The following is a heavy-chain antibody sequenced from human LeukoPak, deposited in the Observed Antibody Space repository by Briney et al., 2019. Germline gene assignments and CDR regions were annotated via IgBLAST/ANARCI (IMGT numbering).Heavy chain of an antibody. V-gene: IGHV3-23*01. CDR3: AKEAVRSSIAVAGTRYFQH. CDR2: ISGSGGST. CDR1: GFTFSRYG. J-gene: IGHJ1*01. Sequence: GGSLRLSCAASGFTFSRYGMSWVRQAPGKGLEWVSAISGSGGSTFYADSVKGRFTISRDNSKNTLYLQMNSLRAEDTAAYYCAKEAVRSSIAVAGTRYFQHWGQGTLVTVSS. D-gene: IGHD6-13*01.